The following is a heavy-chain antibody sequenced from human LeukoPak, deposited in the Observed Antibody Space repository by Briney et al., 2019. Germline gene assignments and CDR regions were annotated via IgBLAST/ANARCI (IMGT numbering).Heavy chain of an antibody. D-gene: IGHD6-19*01. CDR1: GFTFSGYP. J-gene: IGHJ4*02. V-gene: IGHV3-30-3*01. CDR3: ARDRGWLVPGAY. CDR2: ISYDGSNK. Sequence: GKSLRLSCAASGFTFSGYPIHWVRQAPGKGLEWVAVISYDGSNKYYADSVKGRFTISRDNSKNTLYLQMNSLRAEDTAVYYCARDRGWLVPGAYWGQGTLVTVSS.